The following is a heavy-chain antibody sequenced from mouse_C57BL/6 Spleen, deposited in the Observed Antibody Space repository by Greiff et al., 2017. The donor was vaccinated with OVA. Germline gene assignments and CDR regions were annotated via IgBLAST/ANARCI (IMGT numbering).Heavy chain of an antibody. CDR1: GFTFTDYY. CDR3: ARVLGGYYFGY. J-gene: IGHJ2*01. CDR2: IRNKANGYTT. D-gene: IGHD1-1*02. Sequence: EVKLVESGGGLVQPGGSLSLSCAASGFTFTDYYMSWVRQPPGKALEWLGFIRNKANGYTTEYSASVKGRLTISRDNSQSILYLQMNALRAEDSASYCCARVLGGYYFGYWGQGTTLTVSS. V-gene: IGHV7-3*01.